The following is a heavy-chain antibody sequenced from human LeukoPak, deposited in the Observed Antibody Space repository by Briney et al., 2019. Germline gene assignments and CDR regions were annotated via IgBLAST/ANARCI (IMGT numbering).Heavy chain of an antibody. CDR1: GGPITSSNW. J-gene: IGHJ4*02. CDR3: ARLWSSDYFDY. D-gene: IGHD3-3*01. V-gene: IGHV4-4*02. Sequence: SETLSLTCAVSGGPITSSNWWSWVRQPPGQGLEWIGEIYHSGSTIYNPSLKSRVTISVDKSKNQFSLKLTSLTAADMAVYYCARLWSSDYFDYWGQGTLVTVSS. CDR2: IYHSGST.